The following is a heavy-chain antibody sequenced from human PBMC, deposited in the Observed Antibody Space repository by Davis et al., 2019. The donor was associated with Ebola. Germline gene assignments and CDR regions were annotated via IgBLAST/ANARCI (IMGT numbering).Heavy chain of an antibody. V-gene: IGHV1-69*13. Sequence: SVKVSCKASGGTFSSYAISWVRQAPGQGLEWMGGIIPIFGTANYAQKFQGRVTITADESTSTAYMELSSLRSDDTAVYYCATNSGGIAAAGKGYYYYGMDVWGQGTTVTVSS. CDR3: ATNSGGIAAAGKGYYYYGMDV. J-gene: IGHJ6*02. D-gene: IGHD6-13*01. CDR1: GGTFSSYA. CDR2: IIPIFGTA.